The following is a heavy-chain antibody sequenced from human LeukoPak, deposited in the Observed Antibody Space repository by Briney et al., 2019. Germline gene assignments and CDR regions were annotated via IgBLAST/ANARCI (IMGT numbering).Heavy chain of an antibody. CDR3: ASFVVVTATFDY. J-gene: IGHJ4*02. CDR2: IYHSGST. CDR1: GYSISSGYY. Sequence: SETPSLTCTVSGYSISSGYYWGWIRQPPGKGLEWIGSIYHSGSTYYNPSLKSRVTISVDTSKNQFSLKLSSVTAADTAAYYCASFVVVTATFDYWGQGTLVTVSS. V-gene: IGHV4-38-2*02. D-gene: IGHD2-21*02.